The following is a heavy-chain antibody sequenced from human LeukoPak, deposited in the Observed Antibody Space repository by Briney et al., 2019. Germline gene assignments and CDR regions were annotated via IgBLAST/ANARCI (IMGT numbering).Heavy chain of an antibody. D-gene: IGHD6-19*01. J-gene: IGHJ4*01. CDR3: AKHGGWYYFDY. V-gene: IGHV3-23*01. CDR1: GFTLCSYA. CDR2: ICGSGGST. Sequence: PGGSLRLSCAASGFTLCSYAMSCVRHAPGKGLEWVSDICGSGGSTYYADSEKGRFTISRDNSKNTLYLQMNSLRAEDTGVYYCAKHGGWYYFDYWGQEPWSPSPQ.